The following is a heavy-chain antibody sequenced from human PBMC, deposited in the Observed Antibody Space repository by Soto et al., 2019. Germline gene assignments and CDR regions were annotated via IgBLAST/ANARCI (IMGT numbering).Heavy chain of an antibody. V-gene: IGHV3-33*01. CDR2: IWYDGSNK. J-gene: IGHJ6*02. CDR1: GSTFSSYG. Sequence: PGGSLRLSCAATGSTFSSYGMHWVRQAPGKGLEWVAVIWYDGSNKYYADSVKGRFTISRDNSKSTLYLQMNSLRAEDTAVYYCARDERHCSSSACFRGLDYGMDAWGQGTTVTVSS. D-gene: IGHD2-2*01. CDR3: ARDERHCSSSACFRGLDYGMDA.